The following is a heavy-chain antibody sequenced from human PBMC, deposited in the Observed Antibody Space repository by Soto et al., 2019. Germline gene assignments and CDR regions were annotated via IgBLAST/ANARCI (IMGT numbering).Heavy chain of an antibody. CDR1: GYTFTSYA. J-gene: IGHJ6*03. V-gene: IGHV1-3*01. D-gene: IGHD6-13*01. CDR3: ARGGQSSSWSPEAVGRVYYYYYMDV. CDR2: INAGNGNT. Sequence: QVQLVQSGAEVKKPGASVKVSCKASGYTFTSYAMHWVRQAPGQRLEWMGWINAGNGNTKYSQKFQGRVTITRDTTASTAYMELSSLRSEDTAVKYLARGGQSSSWSPEAVGRVYYYYYMDVWGKGTTVTVSS.